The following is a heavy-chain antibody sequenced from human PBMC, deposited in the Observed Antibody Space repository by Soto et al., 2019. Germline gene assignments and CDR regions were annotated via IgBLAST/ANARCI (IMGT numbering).Heavy chain of an antibody. CDR3: AKGERDIVVVVAATQN. Sequence: RGSLRLSCAASGFTFSSYAMSWVRQAPGKGLEWVSAISGSGGSTYYADSVKGRFTTSRDNSKNTLYLQMNSLRAEDTAVYYCAKGERDIVVVVAATQNWGQGTLVTVSS. D-gene: IGHD2-15*01. V-gene: IGHV3-23*01. CDR2: ISGSGGST. J-gene: IGHJ4*02. CDR1: GFTFSSYA.